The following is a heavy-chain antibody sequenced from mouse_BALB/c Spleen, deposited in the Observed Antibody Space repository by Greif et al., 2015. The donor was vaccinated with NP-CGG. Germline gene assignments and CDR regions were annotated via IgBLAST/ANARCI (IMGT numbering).Heavy chain of an antibody. Sequence: EVKVVDSGPGLVKPSQSLSLTCTVTGYSITSDYAWNWIRQFPGNKLEWMGYISYSGSTSYSPSLKSRISITRDTSKNQFFLQLNSVTTEDTATYYCARYRYGSSYDWYFDVWGAGTTVTVSS. CDR2: ISYSGST. CDR1: GYSITSDYA. V-gene: IGHV3-2*02. D-gene: IGHD1-1*01. J-gene: IGHJ1*01. CDR3: ARYRYGSSYDWYFDV.